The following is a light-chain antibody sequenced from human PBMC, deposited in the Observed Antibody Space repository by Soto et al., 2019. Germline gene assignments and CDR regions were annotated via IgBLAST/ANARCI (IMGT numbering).Light chain of an antibody. CDR2: QDS. CDR3: QAWDSSTHVV. J-gene: IGLJ2*01. V-gene: IGLV3-1*01. CDR1: KLGDKY. Sequence: SYELTQPPSVSVSPGQTVSITCSGDKLGDKYACWYQQKPGQSPVLVIYQDSKRPSGIPERFSGSNSGNTATLTISGTQAMDEADYYCQAWDSSTHVVFGGGTKLTVL.